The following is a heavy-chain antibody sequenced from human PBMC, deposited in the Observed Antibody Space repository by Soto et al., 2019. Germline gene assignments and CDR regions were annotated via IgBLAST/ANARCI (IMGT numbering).Heavy chain of an antibody. Sequence: GGSLRLSCAASGFTFSSYAMHWVRQAPGKGLEWVAVISYDGSNKYYADSVKGRFTISRDNSKNTLYLQMNSLRAEDTAVYYCARDANIVVVPAAKYYYGMDVWGQGTTVTVSS. V-gene: IGHV3-30-3*01. J-gene: IGHJ6*02. CDR3: ARDANIVVVPAAKYYYGMDV. CDR1: GFTFSSYA. D-gene: IGHD2-2*01. CDR2: ISYDGSNK.